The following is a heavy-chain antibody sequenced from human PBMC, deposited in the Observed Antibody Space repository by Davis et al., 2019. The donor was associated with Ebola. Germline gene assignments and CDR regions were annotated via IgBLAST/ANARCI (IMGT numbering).Heavy chain of an antibody. Sequence: GESLKISCAASGFTFSSYWMSWVRQAPGKGLEWVANIKQDGSEKYYVDSVKGRFTISRDNAKNSLYLQMNSLRAEDTAVYYCSFTTPDAFDIWGQGTMVTVSS. CDR3: SFTTPDAFDI. CDR2: IKQDGSEK. D-gene: IGHD1-14*01. CDR1: GFTFSSYW. J-gene: IGHJ3*02. V-gene: IGHV3-7*03.